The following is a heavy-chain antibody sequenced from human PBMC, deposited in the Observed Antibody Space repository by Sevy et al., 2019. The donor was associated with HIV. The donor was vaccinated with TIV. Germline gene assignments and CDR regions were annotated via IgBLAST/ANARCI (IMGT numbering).Heavy chain of an antibody. D-gene: IGHD2-15*01. J-gene: IGHJ4*02. CDR3: TTDHRRDGIVVVPFEY. V-gene: IGHV3-15*01. CDR2: IRSKAGGGTT. CDR1: GFTSSNAW. Sequence: GESLKISCAASGFTSSNAWMSWVRQSPGKGLEWVGRIRSKAGGGTTDYATIVKGKFTISRDDSRDILYLQLNSLETEDTAVYYCTTDHRRDGIVVVPFEYWGQGTLVTVSS.